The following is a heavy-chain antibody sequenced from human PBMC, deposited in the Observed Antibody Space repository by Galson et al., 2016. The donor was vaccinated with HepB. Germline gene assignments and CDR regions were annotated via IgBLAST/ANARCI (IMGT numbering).Heavy chain of an antibody. J-gene: IGHJ2*01. CDR3: VRGAARPGDWYFDL. CDR2: ISYDGGNK. Sequence: SLRLSCAASGFSFNNYGMHWVRQAPGKGLEWVAVISYDGGNKYYADSVKGRLTISRDNSKNTLFLQMNSLRAGDTAAYYCVRGAARPGDWYFDLWGRGTLITVSS. D-gene: IGHD6-6*01. CDR1: GFSFNNYG. V-gene: IGHV3-30*03.